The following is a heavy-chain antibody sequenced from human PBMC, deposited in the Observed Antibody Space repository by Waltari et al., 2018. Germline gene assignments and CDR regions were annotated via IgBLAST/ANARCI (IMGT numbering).Heavy chain of an antibody. D-gene: IGHD2-2*01. V-gene: IGHV3-33*01. Sequence: QVQLVESGGGVVQPGRSLRLSCAASGFTFSSYGMHWVRQAPGKGLEWVAVIWYDGSNKYYADSVKGRFTISRDNSKNTLYLQMNSLRAEDTAVYYCARDGYGSNEVPGYYYGMDVWGQGTTVTVSS. CDR2: IWYDGSNK. CDR3: ARDGYGSNEVPGYYYGMDV. CDR1: GFTFSSYG. J-gene: IGHJ6*02.